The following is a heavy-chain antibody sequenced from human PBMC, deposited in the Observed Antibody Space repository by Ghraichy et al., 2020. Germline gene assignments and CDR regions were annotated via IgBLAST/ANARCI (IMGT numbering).Heavy chain of an antibody. CDR1: GGSISSGGYY. CDR2: IYYSGST. D-gene: IGHD5-18*01. CDR3: ARGNTDYWYFDL. Sequence: SETLSLTCTVSGGSISSGGYYWSWIRQHPGKGLEWIGYIYYSGSTYYNPSLKSRVTISVDTSKNQFSLKLSSVTAADTAVYYCARGNTDYWYFDLWGRGTLVTVSS. V-gene: IGHV4-31*03. J-gene: IGHJ2*01.